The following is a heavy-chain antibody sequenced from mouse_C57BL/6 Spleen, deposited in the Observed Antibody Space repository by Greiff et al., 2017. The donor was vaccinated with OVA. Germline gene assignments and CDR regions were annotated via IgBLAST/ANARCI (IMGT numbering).Heavy chain of an antibody. CDR3: ARAGSPYFDY. Sequence: VQLQQPGAELVRPGSSVKLSCKASGYTFTSYWMHWVKQRPIQGLEWIGNIDPSDSETHYTQKFKDKATLTVDKSSSTAEMQLSSLTTEDSAVYYCARAGSPYFDYWGQGTTLTVSS. CDR1: GYTFTSYW. CDR2: IDPSDSET. V-gene: IGHV1-52*01. D-gene: IGHD1-1*01. J-gene: IGHJ2*01.